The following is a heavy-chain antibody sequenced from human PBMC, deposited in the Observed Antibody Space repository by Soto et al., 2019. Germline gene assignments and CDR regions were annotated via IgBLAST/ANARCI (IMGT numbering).Heavy chain of an antibody. D-gene: IGHD2-8*01. CDR1: GYTFTSYG. Sequence: QVQLVQSGAEVKKPGASVKVSCKASGYTFTSYGISWVRQAPGQGLEWMGWISAYNGNTNYAQKLQARVTMTTDTSTNTAYMELRSLRSDDTAVYYWAREVDIVLMVYAKYYYYMDVWGKGTTVTVSS. CDR3: AREVDIVLMVYAKYYYYMDV. J-gene: IGHJ6*03. V-gene: IGHV1-18*01. CDR2: ISAYNGNT.